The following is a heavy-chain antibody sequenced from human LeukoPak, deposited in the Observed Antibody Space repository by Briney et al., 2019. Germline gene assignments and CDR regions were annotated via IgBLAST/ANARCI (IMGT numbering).Heavy chain of an antibody. D-gene: IGHD5-24*01. CDR2: IIPIFGTA. Sequence: SVKVSCKASGGTFSSYAISWVRQAPGQGLEWMGGIIPIFGTANYAQKFQSRVTITTDESTSTAHMELSSLRSEDTAVYYCARSDVEMATITYFDYWGQGTLVTVSS. CDR3: ARSDVEMATITYFDY. CDR1: GGTFSSYA. J-gene: IGHJ4*02. V-gene: IGHV1-69*05.